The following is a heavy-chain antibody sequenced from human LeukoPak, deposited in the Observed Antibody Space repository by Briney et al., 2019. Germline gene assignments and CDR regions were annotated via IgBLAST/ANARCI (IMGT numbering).Heavy chain of an antibody. CDR2: INPKSGGT. CDR1: GYTFTGYY. V-gene: IGHV1-2*02. CDR3: ARDQGSLAGIDY. J-gene: IGHJ4*02. Sequence: ASVKVSCKASGYTFTGYYMHWVRQAPGQGLEWMGWINPKSGGTNYAQKFQGRVTMTRDTSISTAYMELSRLRSDDTALYYCARDQGSLAGIDYWGQGTLVTVSS.